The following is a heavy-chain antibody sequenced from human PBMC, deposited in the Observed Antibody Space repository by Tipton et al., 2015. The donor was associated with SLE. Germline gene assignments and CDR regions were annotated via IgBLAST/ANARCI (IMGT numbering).Heavy chain of an antibody. V-gene: IGHV4-59*01. CDR2: VYNSGGT. CDR1: FVSTSTYY. J-gene: IGHJ3*01. CDR3: ARADYNRPNGAHGFDV. D-gene: IGHD2/OR15-2a*01. Sequence: TLSLTCSVSFVSTSTYYWSWIPQPPGKGLEGIGHVYNSGGTNYNPSLKSRVTISIDTSKNQVSLWLDSVTATDTAVYYCARADYNRPNGAHGFDVWGQGTMVTVSS.